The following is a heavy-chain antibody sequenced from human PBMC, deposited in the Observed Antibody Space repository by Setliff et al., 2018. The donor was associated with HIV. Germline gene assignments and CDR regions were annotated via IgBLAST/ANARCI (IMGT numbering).Heavy chain of an antibody. J-gene: IGHJ4*02. CDR2: IRSKDYGGAP. V-gene: IGHV3-49*04. D-gene: IGHD2-15*01. CDR3: ARGPHKYCSVTNCMYDL. CDR1: GFMFGDYL. Sequence: GGSLRLSCTASGFMFGDYLMSWVRQAPGKGLEWLGFIRSKDYGGAPAYAASVEDRLSISRDDSKGIAYLQMDSLNNEDTAVYYCARGPHKYCSVTNCMYDLWGQGTL.